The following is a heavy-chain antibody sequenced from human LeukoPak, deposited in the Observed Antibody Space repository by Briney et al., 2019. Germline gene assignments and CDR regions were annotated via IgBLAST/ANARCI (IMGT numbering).Heavy chain of an antibody. CDR2: IKQDGSEK. Sequence: GGSLRLSCAASGFPFSNYWMSWVRQAPGKGLEWVANIKQDGSEKYYVDSVKGRFTISRDNAKNSVYLQMNSLRAEDTAVYYCATSDYYDSGRGGVSPSDHWGQGTLVTVSS. D-gene: IGHD3-10*01. J-gene: IGHJ4*02. CDR3: ATSDYYDSGRGGVSPSDH. V-gene: IGHV3-7*01. CDR1: GFPFSNYW.